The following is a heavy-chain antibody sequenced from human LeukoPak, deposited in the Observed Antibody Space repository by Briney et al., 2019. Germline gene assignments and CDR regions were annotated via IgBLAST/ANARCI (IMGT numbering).Heavy chain of an antibody. CDR1: GGSFSGYY. J-gene: IGHJ6*02. D-gene: IGHD2-15*01. V-gene: IGHV4-34*01. CDR2: INHSGST. CDR3: ARAPKLGYCSGGSCYPLYYCYYGMDV. Sequence: SETLSLTCAVSGGSFSGYYWSWIRQPPGKGVEWIGEINHSGSTNYNPSLKSRVTISVDTSKNQFSLKLSSVTAADTAVYYCARAPKLGYCSGGSCYPLYYCYYGMDVWGQGTTVTVPS.